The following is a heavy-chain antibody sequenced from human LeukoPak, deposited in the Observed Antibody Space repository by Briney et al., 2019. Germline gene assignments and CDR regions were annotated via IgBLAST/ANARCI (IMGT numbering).Heavy chain of an antibody. V-gene: IGHV3-21*01. J-gene: IGHJ5*02. CDR1: GFTLSGFS. CDR2: ISTSSTYV. D-gene: IGHD3-3*01. CDR3: TRSLPAGSQYYGVS. Sequence: GGSLRLSCAASGFTLSGFSMNWVRQAPGKGLEWVSSISTSSTYVYYADSVKGRFTISRDNAKNSLYLQMNSLRAEDTAVYYCTRSLPAGSQYYGVSWGQGALVSVSS.